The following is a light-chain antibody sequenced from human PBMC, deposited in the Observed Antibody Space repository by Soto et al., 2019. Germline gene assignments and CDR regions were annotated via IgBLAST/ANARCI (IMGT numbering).Light chain of an antibody. CDR2: AAS. J-gene: IGKJ5*01. CDR1: QNVRGY. CDR3: QQSHSTLPIT. V-gene: IGKV1-39*01. Sequence: DIQMTQSPSSLSAFVGDSVTITCRASQNVRGYLHWYQQKPGRAPKLLIYAASNLQIGVPFRFNGSGSGTEYTLSINSLRPDDSATYYCQQSHSTLPITFGQGTRVEI.